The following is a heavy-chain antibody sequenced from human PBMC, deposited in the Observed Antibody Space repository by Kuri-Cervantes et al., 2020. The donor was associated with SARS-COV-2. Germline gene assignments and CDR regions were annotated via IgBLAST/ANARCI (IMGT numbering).Heavy chain of an antibody. CDR2: ISGSGGST. J-gene: IGHJ4*02. CDR3: AKWDVIVVVAAPELHY. V-gene: IGHV3-23*01. Sequence: GGSLRLSCAASGFTFSTYAMTWVHQAPGKGLEWVSAISGSGGSTYYADSVQGRFTISRDNSKNTLYLQMNSLRAEDTAVYYCAKWDVIVVVAAPELHYWGQGTLVTVSS. CDR1: GFTFSTYA. D-gene: IGHD2-15*01.